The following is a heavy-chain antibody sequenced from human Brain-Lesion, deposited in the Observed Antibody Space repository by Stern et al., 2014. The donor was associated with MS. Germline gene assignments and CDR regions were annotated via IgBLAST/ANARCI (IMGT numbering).Heavy chain of an antibody. J-gene: IGHJ4*02. CDR2: VYYSGST. V-gene: IGHV4-59*11. D-gene: IGHD3-16*01. CDR3: ARGGGRTYFDY. Sequence: VQLVESGPGLVKPSETLSLTCTVSGTSINTLYWSWIRQSPGQGLEWIAWVYYSGSTNYNPSLKSRVTISIEQSTNPFSPQVNSVTAADTAVYYCARGGGRTYFDYWGQGTLVTVSS. CDR1: GTSINTLY.